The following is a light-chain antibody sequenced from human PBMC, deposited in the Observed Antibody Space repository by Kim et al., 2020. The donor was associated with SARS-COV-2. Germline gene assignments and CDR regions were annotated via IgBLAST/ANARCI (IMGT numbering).Light chain of an antibody. Sequence: LPGEGATLSCRASQSVSSNYLAWYQQKPGQAPRLLIYGASSRATGIPDRFSGSGSGTDFTLTITRLEPEDFAVYYCQQYSSSPATFGQGTKVDIK. CDR1: QSVSSNY. CDR2: GAS. CDR3: QQYSSSPAT. J-gene: IGKJ1*01. V-gene: IGKV3-20*01.